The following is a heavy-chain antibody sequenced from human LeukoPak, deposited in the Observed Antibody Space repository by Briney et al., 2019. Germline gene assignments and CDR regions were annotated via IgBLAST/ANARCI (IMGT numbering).Heavy chain of an antibody. V-gene: IGHV1-69*05. CDR2: IIPIFGTA. CDR3: ARGIGYSDGLFDY. D-gene: IGHD5-18*01. J-gene: IGHJ4*02. CDR1: GGTFSSYA. Sequence: SVKVSCKASGGTFSSYAISWVRQAPAQGLEWMGRIIPIFGTANYAQKFQGRVTITTDESTSTAYMELSSLRSEDTAVYYCARGIGYSDGLFDYWGQGTLVTVSS.